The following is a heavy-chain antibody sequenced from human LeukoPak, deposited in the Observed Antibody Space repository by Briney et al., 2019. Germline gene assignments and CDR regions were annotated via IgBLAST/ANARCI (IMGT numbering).Heavy chain of an antibody. CDR2: IYYSGST. V-gene: IGHV4-39*07. CDR3: ARDASSGWKVRHWFDP. Sequence: PSETLSLTCTVSGGSISSSSYYWGWIRQPPGKGLEWIGSIYYSGSTYYNPSLKSRVTISVDTSKNQFSLKLSSVTAADTAVYYCARDASSGWKVRHWFDPWGQGTLVTVSS. J-gene: IGHJ5*02. D-gene: IGHD6-19*01. CDR1: GGSISSSSYY.